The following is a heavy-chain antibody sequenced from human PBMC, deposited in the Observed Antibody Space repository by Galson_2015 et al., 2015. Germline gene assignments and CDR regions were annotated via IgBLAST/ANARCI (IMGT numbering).Heavy chain of an antibody. CDR1: GTHYRSYG. V-gene: IGHV3-23*01. CDR2: ISGSGAGT. J-gene: IGHJ6*02. Sequence: SLRLSCAASGTHYRSYGMSWVRQAPGKGLEWVSAISGSGAGTYYADSVKGRFTISRDNPKNTLYLQMNSLRAEDTAVYYCACMVRGVKVDVWGQGTTVTVSS. D-gene: IGHD3-10*01. CDR3: ACMVRGVKVDV.